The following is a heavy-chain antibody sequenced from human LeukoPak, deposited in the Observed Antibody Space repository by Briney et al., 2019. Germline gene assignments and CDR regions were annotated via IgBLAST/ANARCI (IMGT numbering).Heavy chain of an antibody. Sequence: SETLSLTCAVYGGSFSGYYWGWIRQPPGKGLEWIGEINHSGSTNYNPSLKSRVTISVDTSKNQFSLKLSSVTAADTAVYYCARGLQWLLRRGIFQHWGQGTLVTVSS. CDR1: GGSFSGYY. CDR2: INHSGST. D-gene: IGHD3-22*01. J-gene: IGHJ1*01. CDR3: ARGLQWLLRRGIFQH. V-gene: IGHV4-34*01.